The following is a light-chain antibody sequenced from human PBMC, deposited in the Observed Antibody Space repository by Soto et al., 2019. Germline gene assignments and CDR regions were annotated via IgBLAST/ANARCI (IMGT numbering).Light chain of an antibody. CDR2: DND. Sequence: QSVLTQPPSVSAAPGQKVSISGSGSTSNIAKNHVSWYQRLPGTAPKLLFYDNDKRPSGIPDRFSASKSATSSTLDITGLQTGDEADYLCGAWDDSLSFYVFGTGTKVTVL. CDR1: TSNIAKNH. J-gene: IGLJ1*01. CDR3: GAWDDSLSFYV. V-gene: IGLV1-51*01.